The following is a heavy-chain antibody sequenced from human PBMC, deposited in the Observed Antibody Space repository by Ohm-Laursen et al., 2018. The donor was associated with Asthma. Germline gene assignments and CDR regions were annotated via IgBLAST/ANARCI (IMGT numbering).Heavy chain of an antibody. J-gene: IGHJ4*02. Sequence: SLRLSCAASGFSFSSYSMNWVRQAPGKGLEWVSFISSSGSSIYYEDSVNGRFNVSRDDSKNTLYLQMNSLRPDDTAVYYCARDVMEWYLPAFDFWGQGTLVTVSS. CDR1: GFSFSSYS. CDR2: ISSSGSSI. V-gene: IGHV3-21*01. CDR3: ARDVMEWYLPAFDF. D-gene: IGHD3-3*01.